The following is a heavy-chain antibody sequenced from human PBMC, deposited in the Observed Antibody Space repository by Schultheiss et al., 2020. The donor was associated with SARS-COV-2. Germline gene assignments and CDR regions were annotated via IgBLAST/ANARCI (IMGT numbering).Heavy chain of an antibody. Sequence: LSLTCAVYGGSFSGYYWSWIRQPPGKGLEWVANIKQDGSEKYYVDSVKGRFTISRDNAKNSLYLQMNSLRAEDTAVYYCAKDRQGTIFGVATPSNFDYWGQGTLVTVSS. CDR1: GGSFSGYY. CDR2: IKQDGSEK. D-gene: IGHD3-3*01. V-gene: IGHV3-7*03. J-gene: IGHJ4*02. CDR3: AKDRQGTIFGVATPSNFDY.